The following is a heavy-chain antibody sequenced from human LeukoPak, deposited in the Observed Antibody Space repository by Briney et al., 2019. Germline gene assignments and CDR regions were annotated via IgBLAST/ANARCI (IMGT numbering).Heavy chain of an antibody. D-gene: IGHD6-6*01. V-gene: IGHV3-23*01. J-gene: IGHJ5*02. Sequence: PGGSLRLSCAASGFTFSSDAMSWVRQAPGKGLEWVSAISGSGGSTYYADSVKGRFTISRDNSKNTLYLQMNSLRAEDTAVYYCAKDKVEYSSSSGWFDPWGQGTLVTVSS. CDR2: ISGSGGST. CDR1: GFTFSSDA. CDR3: AKDKVEYSSSSGWFDP.